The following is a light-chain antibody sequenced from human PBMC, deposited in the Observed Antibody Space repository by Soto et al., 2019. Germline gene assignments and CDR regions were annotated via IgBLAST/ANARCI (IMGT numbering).Light chain of an antibody. J-gene: IGKJ2*01. V-gene: IGKV1-39*01. CDR2: AAS. CDR1: QSINVH. CDR3: HQSYITPPA. Sequence: DIQMTQSPSSLSASIGDRVTITCRASQSINVHLNWYMQKPGKAPKLLIYAASRLQSGVPTRFSGSGSGTDFTLTISNLQPEDFATYSCHQSYITPPAFGQGTKVDIK.